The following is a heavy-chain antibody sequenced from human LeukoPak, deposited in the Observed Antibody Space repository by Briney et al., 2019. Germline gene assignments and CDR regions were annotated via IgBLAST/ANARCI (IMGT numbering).Heavy chain of an antibody. CDR2: ISAYNGNT. J-gene: IGHJ4*02. Sequence: GASVKVSCKASGYTFTSYGISWVRQAPGQGLEWMGWISAYNGNTNYAQKLQGRATMTTDTSTSTAYMELRSLRSDDTAVYYCARDHCSSTSCYSDYWGQGTLVTVSS. CDR3: ARDHCSSTSCYSDY. CDR1: GYTFTSYG. V-gene: IGHV1-18*04. D-gene: IGHD2-2*02.